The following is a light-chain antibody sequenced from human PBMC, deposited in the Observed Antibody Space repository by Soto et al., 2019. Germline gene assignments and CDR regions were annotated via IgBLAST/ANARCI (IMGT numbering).Light chain of an antibody. CDR3: QQYNNGPT. V-gene: IGKV3-15*01. Sequence: EIVMTQSPATLSVSPGERATLSCRASQSVSSNLAWYQQKPGQAPRLLIYGASTRATAIPARFIDSGSGTEFTLTISSLQSEDFAVYYCQQYNNGPTFGQGTKVEIK. J-gene: IGKJ1*01. CDR2: GAS. CDR1: QSVSSN.